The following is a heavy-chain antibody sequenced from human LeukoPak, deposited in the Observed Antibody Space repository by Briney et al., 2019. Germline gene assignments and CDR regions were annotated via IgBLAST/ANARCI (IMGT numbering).Heavy chain of an antibody. J-gene: IGHJ1*01. CDR1: GFTFSSYD. D-gene: IGHD3-9*01. CDR2: IWYDGSNK. CDR3: ARGDFRDILTGYYIVPRGAEYFQH. V-gene: IGHV3-33*01. Sequence: GRSLRLSCAASGFTFSSYDMHWVRQAPGKGLEWVAVIWYDGSNKYYADSVKGRFTISRDNSKNTLYLQMNSLRAEDTAVYYCARGDFRDILTGYYIVPRGAEYFQHWGQGTLVTVSS.